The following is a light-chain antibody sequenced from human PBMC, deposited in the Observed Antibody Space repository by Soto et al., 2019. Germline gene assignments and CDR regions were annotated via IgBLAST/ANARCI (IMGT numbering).Light chain of an antibody. CDR1: SSDVGSYNL. J-gene: IGLJ1*01. CDR3: CSYACSSTFYV. CDR2: EGS. Sequence: QSVLTQPASVSGSPGQSITISCTGTSSDVGSYNLVSWYQQHPGRAPKLMIYEGSERPSGVSHRFSGSKSGNTASLTISGLQAEDEADYYCCSYACSSTFYVFGTGTKVTVL. V-gene: IGLV2-23*01.